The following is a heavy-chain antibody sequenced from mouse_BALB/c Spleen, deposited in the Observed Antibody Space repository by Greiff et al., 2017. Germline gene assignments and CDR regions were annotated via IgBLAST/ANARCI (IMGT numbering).Heavy chain of an antibody. CDR2: IDPYNGGT. D-gene: IGHD2-1*01. CDR1: GYSFTDYN. V-gene: IGHV1S135*01. Sequence: VQLQQSGPELVKPGASVKVSCKASGYSFTDYNMYWVKQSHGKSLEWIGYIDPYNGGTSYNQKFKGKATLTVDTSSSTAYIQLSSLSSEDSAVYFCARGNYAPYAMDYWGQGTSVTVSS. J-gene: IGHJ4*01. CDR3: ARGNYAPYAMDY.